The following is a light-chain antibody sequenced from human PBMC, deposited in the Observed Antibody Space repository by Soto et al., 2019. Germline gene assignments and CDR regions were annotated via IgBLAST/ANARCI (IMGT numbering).Light chain of an antibody. Sequence: EIVLTQSPATLSLSPGERATLSCRASQSVSSYLAWYQQKPGQAPRLPIHDASNRATGIPARFSGSGSGTDFTLTISSLEPEDFAVYYCQQRSNWPPSITFGQGTRLEIK. J-gene: IGKJ5*01. CDR2: DAS. V-gene: IGKV3-11*01. CDR1: QSVSSY. CDR3: QQRSNWPPSIT.